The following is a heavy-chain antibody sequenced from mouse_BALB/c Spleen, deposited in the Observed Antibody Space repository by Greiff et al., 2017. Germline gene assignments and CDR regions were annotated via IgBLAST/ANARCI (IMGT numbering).Heavy chain of an antibody. Sequence: VQLQQSGAELVKPGASVKLSCTASGFNIKDTYMHWVKQRPEQGLEWIGRIDPANGNTKYDPKFQGKATITADTSSNTAYLQLSSLTSEDTAVYYCARSNYGNPYFDYWGQGTTLTVSS. CDR1: GFNIKDTY. CDR3: ARSNYGNPYFDY. V-gene: IGHV14-3*02. CDR2: IDPANGNT. D-gene: IGHD2-1*01. J-gene: IGHJ2*01.